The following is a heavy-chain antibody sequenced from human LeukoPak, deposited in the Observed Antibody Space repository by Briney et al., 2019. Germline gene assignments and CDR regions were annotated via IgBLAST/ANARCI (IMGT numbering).Heavy chain of an antibody. D-gene: IGHD3-16*01. Sequence: SETLSLTCAVYGGSFSGYYWSWIRQPPGKGLEWIGEINHSGSTNYNPSLKSRVTISVDTSKNQFSLKLSSVTAADTAAYCCAVDWGWAFDIWGQGTMVTVSS. CDR3: AVDWGWAFDI. J-gene: IGHJ3*02. CDR1: GGSFSGYY. V-gene: IGHV4-34*01. CDR2: INHSGST.